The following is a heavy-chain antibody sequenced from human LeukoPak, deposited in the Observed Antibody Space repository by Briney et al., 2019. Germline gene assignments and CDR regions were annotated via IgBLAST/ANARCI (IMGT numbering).Heavy chain of an antibody. Sequence: SETLSLTCAVSGGSISSGGYSWSWIRQPPGKGLEWIGYIYHSGSTYYNPSLKSRVTISVDTSKNQFSLKLSSVTAADTAVYYCARYHYYYGMDVWGQGTTVTVSS. V-gene: IGHV4-30-2*01. CDR2: IYHSGST. CDR1: GGSISSGGYS. CDR3: ARYHYYYGMDV. J-gene: IGHJ6*02.